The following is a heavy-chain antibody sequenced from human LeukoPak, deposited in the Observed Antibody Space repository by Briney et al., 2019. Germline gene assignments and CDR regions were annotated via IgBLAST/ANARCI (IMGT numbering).Heavy chain of an antibody. CDR2: IDPSYSYT. V-gene: IGHV5-10-1*01. J-gene: IGHJ6*04. Sequence: GESLKISCKGSGYSFTSYWISWVRQMPGQGLEWMGRIDPSYSYTNYSPSFQGHVTISADKSISTAYLQWSSLKASDTAMYYCARSRFVRVTVGLINYYYGMDVWGKGTTVTVSS. CDR1: GYSFTSYW. D-gene: IGHD3-10*01. CDR3: ARSRFVRVTVGLINYYYGMDV.